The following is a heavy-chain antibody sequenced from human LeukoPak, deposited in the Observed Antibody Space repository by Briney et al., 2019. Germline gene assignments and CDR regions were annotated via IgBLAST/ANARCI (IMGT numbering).Heavy chain of an antibody. V-gene: IGHV1-69*04. CDR1: GGTFSGYA. J-gene: IGHJ6*02. CDR2: IIPILGIA. D-gene: IGHD6-13*01. CDR3: ARDRIAAAGSFYYYYGMDV. Sequence: ASVKVSCKASGGTFSGYAISWVRQAPGQGLEWMGRIIPILGIANYAQKFQGRVTITADKSTSTAYMELSSLRPEDTAVYYCARDRIAAAGSFYYYYGMDVWGQGTTVTVSS.